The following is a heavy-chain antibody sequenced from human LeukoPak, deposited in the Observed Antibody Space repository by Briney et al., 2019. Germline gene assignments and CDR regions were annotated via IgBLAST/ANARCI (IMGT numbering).Heavy chain of an antibody. J-gene: IGHJ4*02. CDR1: GYTFTSYY. Sequence: GASVKVSCKASGYTFTSYYMHWVRQAPGQGLEWMGIINPSGCSTNYAQKFQGRVTMTRDMSTSTVYMELSSLRSEDTAVYYCARDGVAGVYYFDYWGQGTLVTVSS. V-gene: IGHV1-46*01. CDR3: ARDGVAGVYYFDY. CDR2: INPSGCST. D-gene: IGHD6-19*01.